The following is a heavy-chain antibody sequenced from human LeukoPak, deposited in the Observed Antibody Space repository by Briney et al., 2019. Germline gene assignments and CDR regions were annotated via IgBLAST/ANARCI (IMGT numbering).Heavy chain of an antibody. V-gene: IGHV4-61*01. Sequence: SETLSLTCSVSGGSISRRSCFWRWIRQPPGKGLEWIGYIYYSGSTNYNPSLKSRVTISVDTSKNQFSLKLSSVTAADTAVYCCVRGWLQLRAFDIWGQGTMVTVSS. CDR1: GGSISRRSCF. J-gene: IGHJ3*02. CDR3: VRGWLQLRAFDI. CDR2: IYYSGST. D-gene: IGHD5-24*01.